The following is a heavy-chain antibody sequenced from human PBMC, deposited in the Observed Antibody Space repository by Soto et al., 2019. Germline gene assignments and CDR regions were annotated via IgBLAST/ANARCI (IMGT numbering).Heavy chain of an antibody. J-gene: IGHJ2*01. V-gene: IGHV3-30-3*01. CDR1: GFTFSSYA. D-gene: IGHD6-19*01. CDR2: ISYDGSNK. CDR3: ARGDAPPFRVAAWYFDL. Sequence: LRLSCAASGFTFSSYAMHWVRQAPGKGLEWVAVISYDGSNKYYADSVKGRFTISRDNSKDRKYLQMNSLRAEDTAVYYCARGDAPPFRVAAWYFDLWGRGTLVTVSS.